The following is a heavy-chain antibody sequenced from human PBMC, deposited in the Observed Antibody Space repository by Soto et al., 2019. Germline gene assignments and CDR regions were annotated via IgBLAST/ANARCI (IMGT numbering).Heavy chain of an antibody. Sequence: EVQLVESGGGLVQPGGSLRLSCAASGFTFSSYAMHWVRQAPGKGLEYVSAISSNGGSTYYANSVKGRFTISRDNSKNTLYLQSGSLRAEDVGGDYCARGGEIPAAGSLVYWGQGTLVTVSS. CDR2: ISSNGGST. V-gene: IGHV3-64*01. J-gene: IGHJ4*02. CDR3: ARGGEIPAAGSLVY. D-gene: IGHD6-13*01. CDR1: GFTFSSYA.